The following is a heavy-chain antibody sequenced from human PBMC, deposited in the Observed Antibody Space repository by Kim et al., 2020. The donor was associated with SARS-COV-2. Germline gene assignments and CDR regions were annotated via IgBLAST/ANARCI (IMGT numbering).Heavy chain of an antibody. D-gene: IGHD3-10*01. CDR3: AGDKMTMVRGIIIREDWF. V-gene: IGHV4-59*01. CDR2: IYYSGST. J-gene: IGHJ5*01. CDR1: GGSINSSY. Sequence: SETLSLTCTVSGGSINSSYWSWIRQPPGKGLEWIGYIYYSGSTNYNPSLKSRVTISVDTSKNQFSLKLSSVTAADTAVYYCAGDKMTMVRGIIIREDWF.